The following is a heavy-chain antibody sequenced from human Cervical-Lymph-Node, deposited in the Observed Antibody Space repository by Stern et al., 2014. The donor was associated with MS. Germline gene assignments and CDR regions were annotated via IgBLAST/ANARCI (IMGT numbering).Heavy chain of an antibody. Sequence: VQLVESGGGVVQPGRSLSLSCVASGFTFSTYALHWVRQAPGKGLEWVAFVSYDGTKSNSTDSVKARFTISRDNSKNTLYLHMNSLRDEDTAVYFCARGGRGSGLEYWGQGALVTVSS. CDR1: GFTFSTYA. J-gene: IGHJ4*02. V-gene: IGHV3-30-3*01. CDR2: VSYDGTKS. CDR3: ARGGRGSGLEY. D-gene: IGHD6-19*01.